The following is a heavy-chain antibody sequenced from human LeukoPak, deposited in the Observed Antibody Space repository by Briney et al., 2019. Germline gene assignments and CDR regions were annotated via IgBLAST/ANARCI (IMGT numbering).Heavy chain of an antibody. CDR1: GYIFTDYY. CDR2: INPNSGGT. CDR3: ARDRRPYYYDSSGYLD. V-gene: IGHV1-2*02. Sequence: ASVKVSCKASGYIFTDYYMHWVRQAPGQGLEWMGWINPNSGGTNYAQKFQGRVTMTRDTSISTAYMELSRLRSDDTAVYYCARDRRPYYYDSSGYLDWGQGTLVTVSS. J-gene: IGHJ4*02. D-gene: IGHD3-22*01.